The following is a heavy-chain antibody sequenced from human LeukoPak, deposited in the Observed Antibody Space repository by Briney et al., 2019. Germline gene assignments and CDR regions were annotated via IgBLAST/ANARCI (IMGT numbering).Heavy chain of an antibody. Sequence: SETLSLTCAVSGYSISSGYYWGWIRQPPGKGLEWIGTIYHRGSTYYNPSLQSRVTISVDTSKNQFSLKLNSVTAADTAIYYGARGRNTDLVPIDYWGQGTLVTVSS. D-gene: IGHD5-18*01. CDR1: GYSISSGYY. CDR3: ARGRNTDLVPIDY. V-gene: IGHV4-38-2*01. J-gene: IGHJ4*02. CDR2: IYHRGST.